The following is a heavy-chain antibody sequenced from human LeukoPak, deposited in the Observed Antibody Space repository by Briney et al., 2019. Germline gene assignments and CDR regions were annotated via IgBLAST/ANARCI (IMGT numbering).Heavy chain of an antibody. CDR3: ARESSSSNGWLDFDY. CDR2: INHSGST. Sequence: SETLSLTCAVYGGSFSGYYWSWIRQPPGKGLEWIGEINHSGSTNYNPSLKSRVTISVDTSKNQFSLKLSSVTAADTAVYYCARESSSSNGWLDFDYWGQGTLVTVSS. J-gene: IGHJ4*02. D-gene: IGHD6-6*01. V-gene: IGHV4-34*01. CDR1: GGSFSGYY.